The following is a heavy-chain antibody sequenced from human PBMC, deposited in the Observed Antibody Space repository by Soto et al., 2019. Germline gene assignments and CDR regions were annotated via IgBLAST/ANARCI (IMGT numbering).Heavy chain of an antibody. D-gene: IGHD2-2*01. CDR1: GGSISSGVYY. CDR3: ALSGVPAAMRNWFDP. CDR2: IYYSGST. J-gene: IGHJ5*02. Sequence: SETLSLTCTVSGGSISSGVYYWSWIRPPPGKGLEWIGYIYYSGSTYYNPSLKSRVTISVDTSKNQFSLKLSSVTAADTAVYYCALSGVPAAMRNWFDPWGQGTLVTVSS. V-gene: IGHV4-30-4*01.